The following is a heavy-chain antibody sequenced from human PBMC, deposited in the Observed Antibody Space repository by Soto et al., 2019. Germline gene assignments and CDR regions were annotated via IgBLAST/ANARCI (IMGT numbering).Heavy chain of an antibody. CDR2: ISSNGSST. J-gene: IGHJ4*02. V-gene: IGHV3-64*01. D-gene: IGHD3-10*01. Sequence: EVQLVESGGGLVQPGGSLRLSCAASGFTFSSYAMHWVRQAPGKGLEYVSAISSNGSSTYYANSVKGRFTISRDNSKNTLYLQMGSLRAEDMAVYYCARSQYYYGSGSYYSDYWGQGTLVTVSS. CDR1: GFTFSSYA. CDR3: ARSQYYYGSGSYYSDY.